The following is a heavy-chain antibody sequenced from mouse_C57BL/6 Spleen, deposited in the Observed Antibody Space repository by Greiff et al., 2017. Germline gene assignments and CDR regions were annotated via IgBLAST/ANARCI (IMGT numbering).Heavy chain of an antibody. CDR3: AREEFTTGAVDY. J-gene: IGHJ2*01. D-gene: IGHD1-1*01. Sequence: QVQLQQSGAELARPGASVKLSCKASGYTFTSYGISWVKQRTGQGLEWIGEIYPRSGNTYYNEKFKGKATLTADKSSSTAYMELRSLTSEDSAVYFCAREEFTTGAVDYWGQGTTLTVSS. CDR1: GYTFTSYG. CDR2: IYPRSGNT. V-gene: IGHV1-81*01.